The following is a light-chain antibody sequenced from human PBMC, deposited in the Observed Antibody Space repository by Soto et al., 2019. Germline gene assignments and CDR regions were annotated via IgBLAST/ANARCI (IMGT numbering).Light chain of an antibody. CDR3: QQSYSSQEIT. Sequence: DIKMTQSPSSLSASVGDRVTITRRASESISSYLNWYQQKPGKAPKLLIYAASSLQSGVPSRFSGSGSGTDFTLTISSLQPEDFATYYCQQSYSSQEITFGQGTRLEI. CDR1: ESISSY. CDR2: AAS. J-gene: IGKJ5*01. V-gene: IGKV1-39*01.